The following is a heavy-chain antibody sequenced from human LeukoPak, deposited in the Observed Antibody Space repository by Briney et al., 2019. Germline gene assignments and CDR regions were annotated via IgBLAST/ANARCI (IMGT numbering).Heavy chain of an antibody. D-gene: IGHD3-10*01. J-gene: IGHJ4*02. Sequence: ASVKVSCKASGGTFSSYAISWVRQAPGQGLEWMGIINPSGGSTSYAQKFQGRVTMTRDTSTSTVYMELSSLRSEDTAVYYCARDITMVRGVTFDYWGQGTLVTVSS. CDR2: INPSGGST. V-gene: IGHV1-46*01. CDR1: GGTFSSYA. CDR3: ARDITMVRGVTFDY.